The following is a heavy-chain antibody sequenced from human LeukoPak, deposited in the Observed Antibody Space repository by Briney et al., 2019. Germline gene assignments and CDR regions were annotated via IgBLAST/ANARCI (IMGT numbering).Heavy chain of an antibody. J-gene: IGHJ4*02. D-gene: IGHD6-19*01. CDR3: ARDDSSGSQGY. V-gene: IGHV4-4*07. CDR2: IYTSGST. Sequence: SETLSPTCTVSGGSISSYYWSWTRQPAGKGLEWIGRIYTSGSTNYNPSLKSRVTMSVDTSKNQFSLKLSSVTATDTAVYYCARDDSSGSQGYWGQGTLVTVSS. CDR1: GGSISSYY.